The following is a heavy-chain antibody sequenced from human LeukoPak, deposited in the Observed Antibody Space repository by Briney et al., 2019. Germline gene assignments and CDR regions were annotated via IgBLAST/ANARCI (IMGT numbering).Heavy chain of an antibody. D-gene: IGHD1-26*01. CDR3: ARGIGIEWELRRGYYFDY. J-gene: IGHJ4*02. V-gene: IGHV4-4*07. CDR2: IYTSGST. Sequence: SETLSLTCTVSGGSISSYYWSWIRQPAGKGLEWIGRIYTSGSTNYNPSLKSRVTISVDASKNQFSLKLSSVTAADTAVYYCARGIGIEWELRRGYYFDYWGQGTLVTVSS. CDR1: GGSISSYY.